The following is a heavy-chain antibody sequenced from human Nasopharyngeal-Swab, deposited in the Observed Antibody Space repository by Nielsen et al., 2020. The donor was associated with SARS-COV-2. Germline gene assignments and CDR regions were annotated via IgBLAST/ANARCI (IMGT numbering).Heavy chain of an antibody. CDR2: FSSNGART. J-gene: IGHJ4*02. V-gene: IGHV3-23*01. D-gene: IGHD1-1*01. CDR1: GFTFSSYA. Sequence: GESLKISCAASGFTFSSYAMVWVRQAPGKGLEWVSGFSSNGARTYYADSVKGRFTISRDNSKNTLYLQMSSLGAEDTAVYYCAKDRRVEPTRWYFDYWGQGTLVTVSS. CDR3: AKDRRVEPTRWYFDY.